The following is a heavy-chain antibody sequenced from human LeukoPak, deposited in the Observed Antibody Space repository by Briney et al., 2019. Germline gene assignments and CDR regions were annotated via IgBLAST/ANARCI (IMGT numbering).Heavy chain of an antibody. J-gene: IGHJ4*02. CDR3: ARALAGIPAAILFDY. Sequence: GGSLRLSCAASGFTFSSYSMNWVRQAPGKGLEWVSSISSSSSYIYYADSVKGRFTISRDNAKNSLYLQVNSLRAEDTAVYYCARALAGIPAAILFDYWGQGTLVTVSS. CDR2: ISSSSSYI. CDR1: GFTFSSYS. V-gene: IGHV3-21*01. D-gene: IGHD2-2*02.